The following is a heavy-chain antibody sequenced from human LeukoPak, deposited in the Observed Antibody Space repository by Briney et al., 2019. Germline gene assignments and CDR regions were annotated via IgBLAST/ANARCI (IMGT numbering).Heavy chain of an antibody. D-gene: IGHD3-3*01. CDR3: ARDLAPIFGVVNPIDY. V-gene: IGHV3-33*08. J-gene: IGHJ4*02. Sequence: HPGGSLRLSCAASGFTFSNAWMSWVRQAPGKGLEWVAVIWYDGSNKYYADSVKGRFTISRDNSKNTLYLQMNSLRVEDTAVYYCARDLAPIFGVVNPIDYWGQGTLVTVSS. CDR1: GFTFSNAW. CDR2: IWYDGSNK.